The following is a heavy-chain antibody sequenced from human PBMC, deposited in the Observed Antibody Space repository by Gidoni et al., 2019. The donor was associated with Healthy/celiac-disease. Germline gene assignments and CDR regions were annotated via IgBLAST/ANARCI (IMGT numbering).Heavy chain of an antibody. CDR2: ISSSSSYI. V-gene: IGHV3-21*01. D-gene: IGHD2-15*01. Sequence: EVQLLESGGGLVKPGGSLRLSCAASGFTFSSYSMNWVRQAPGKGLEWVSSISSSSSYIYYADSVKGRFTISRDNAKNSLYLQMNSLRAEDTAVYYCARVAYCSGGSCYSDYWGQGTLVTVSS. J-gene: IGHJ4*02. CDR1: GFTFSSYS. CDR3: ARVAYCSGGSCYSDY.